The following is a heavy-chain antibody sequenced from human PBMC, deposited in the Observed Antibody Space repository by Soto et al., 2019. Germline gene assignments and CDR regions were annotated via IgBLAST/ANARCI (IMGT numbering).Heavy chain of an antibody. CDR2: IYTSGST. CDR1: VGSISIYY. J-gene: IGHJ5*02. Sequence: PSGTLSLTCAVSVGSISIYYWSWIRQPAGKGLEWIGRIYTSGSTNYNPSLKSRVTMSVDTSKNQFSLKLSSVTAADTAVYYCARDRGIEVDGWFDPWGQGTMVTVSS. CDR3: ARDRGIEVDGWFDP. V-gene: IGHV4-4*07. D-gene: IGHD6-19*01.